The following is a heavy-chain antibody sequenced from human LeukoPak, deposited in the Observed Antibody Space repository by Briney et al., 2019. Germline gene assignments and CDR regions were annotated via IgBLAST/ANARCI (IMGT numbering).Heavy chain of an antibody. V-gene: IGHV1-69*06. Sequence: SVKVSCKASGGTFSSYAISWVRQAPGQGLEWMGGIIPIFGTANYAQKFQGRVTITADKSTSTAYMELSSLRSEDTAVYYCARGRDGYNINWFDPWGQGTLVTVSS. CDR1: GGTFSSYA. CDR3: ARGRDGYNINWFDP. CDR2: IIPIFGTA. D-gene: IGHD5-24*01. J-gene: IGHJ5*02.